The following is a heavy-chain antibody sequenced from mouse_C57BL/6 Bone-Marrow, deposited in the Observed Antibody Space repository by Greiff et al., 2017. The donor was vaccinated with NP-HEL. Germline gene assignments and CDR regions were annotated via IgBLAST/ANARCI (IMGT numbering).Heavy chain of an antibody. D-gene: IGHD1-1*01. V-gene: IGHV1-47*01. J-gene: IGHJ4*01. CDR3: AMEWIYYGRFYAMDY. CDR2: FHPYNDAT. Sequence: VKLVESGAELVKPGASVKMSCKASGYTFTTYPIEWMKQNHGKSLEWIGNFHPYNDATKYNEKFKGKATLTVEKSSSTVYLELSRLTSDDSAVYYCAMEWIYYGRFYAMDYWGQGTSVTVSS. CDR1: GYTFTTYP.